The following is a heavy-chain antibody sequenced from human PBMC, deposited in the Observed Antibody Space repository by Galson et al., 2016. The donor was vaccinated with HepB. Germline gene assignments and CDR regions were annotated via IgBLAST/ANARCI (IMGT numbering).Heavy chain of an antibody. V-gene: IGHV4-34*01. J-gene: IGHJ2*01. CDR3: ARGYFWILAVAGWYVDY. D-gene: IGHD6-19*01. CDR2: INRSGNK. CDR1: GGSFSNYY. Sequence: ETLSLTCAVSGGSFSNYYWSWIRQVPGKGLEWIGEINRSGNKNYNPSLMSRVDLAVDTSKTQFSLELTSVTAADSGVYYCARGYFWILAVAGWYVDYWGRGTLVTVSP.